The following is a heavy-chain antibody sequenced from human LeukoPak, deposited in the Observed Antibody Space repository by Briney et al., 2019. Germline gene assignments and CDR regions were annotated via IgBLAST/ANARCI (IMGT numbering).Heavy chain of an antibody. CDR1: GGSISSSTW. J-gene: IGHJ4*02. CDR3: ATLWFGDPGDY. Sequence: PSGTLSLTCTVSGGSISSSTWWGWVRQPPGKGLEWIGEIYHSGSTNYNPSLKSRVTISVDTSKNQFSLKLSSVTAADTAVYYCATLWFGDPGDYWGQGTLVTVSS. D-gene: IGHD3-10*01. V-gene: IGHV4-4*02. CDR2: IYHSGST.